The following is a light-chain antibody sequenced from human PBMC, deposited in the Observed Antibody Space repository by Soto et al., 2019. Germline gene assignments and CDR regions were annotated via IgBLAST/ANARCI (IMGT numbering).Light chain of an antibody. CDR1: SSDVGGYNY. CDR3: SSYAASNNFYFV. Sequence: QSALPQPPSASGPPGQSVTISCTGTSSDVGGYNYVSWYQQYPGRAPKLMIYDVTKRPSGVPDRFSGSKSGNTASLTVSGLQAEDEADYYCSSYAASNNFYFVFGGGTKVTVL. J-gene: IGLJ3*02. V-gene: IGLV2-8*01. CDR2: DVT.